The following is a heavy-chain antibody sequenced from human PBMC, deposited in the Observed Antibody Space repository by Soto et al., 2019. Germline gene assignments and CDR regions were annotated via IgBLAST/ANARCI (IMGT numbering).Heavy chain of an antibody. CDR3: TPYHGSSIAARPGWYYFDY. J-gene: IGHJ4*02. D-gene: IGHD6-6*01. V-gene: IGHV3-15*01. Sequence: GGSLRLSCAASGFTFSNAWMSWVRQAPGKGLEWVGRIKSKTDGGTTDYAAPVKGRFTISRDDSKNTLYLQMNSLKTEDTAVYYCTPYHGSSIAARPGWYYFDYWGQGTLVTVSS. CDR2: IKSKTDGGTT. CDR1: GFTFSNAW.